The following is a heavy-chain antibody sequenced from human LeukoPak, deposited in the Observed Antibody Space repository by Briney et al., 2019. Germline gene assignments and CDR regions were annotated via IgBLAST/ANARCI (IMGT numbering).Heavy chain of an antibody. Sequence: ASVKVSCKASGYTFTSYYMHWVRQAPGQGLEWMGIINPSGGSTSYAQKFQGRVTMTRDTSTSTVYMELSSLRSEDTAVYYCARVCAMGGGDSYSGFFDYWGQGTLVTVSS. CDR3: ARVCAMGGGDSYSGFFDY. J-gene: IGHJ4*02. V-gene: IGHV1-46*01. D-gene: IGHD2-21*02. CDR1: GYTFTSYY. CDR2: INPSGGST.